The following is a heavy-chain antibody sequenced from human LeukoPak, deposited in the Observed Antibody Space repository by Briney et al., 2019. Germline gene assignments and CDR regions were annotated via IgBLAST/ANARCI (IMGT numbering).Heavy chain of an antibody. Sequence: GGSLRLSCAASGFTFSSNAMSWVRQAPGKGLEWVSTITGSGGSTYYADSVKGRFTISRDISKNTLYLQMNSLRADDTAVYFCAKPRVVPAADPFSWFDPWGQGALVTVSS. CDR1: GFTFSSNA. J-gene: IGHJ5*02. V-gene: IGHV3-23*01. CDR2: ITGSGGST. D-gene: IGHD2-2*01. CDR3: AKPRVVPAADPFSWFDP.